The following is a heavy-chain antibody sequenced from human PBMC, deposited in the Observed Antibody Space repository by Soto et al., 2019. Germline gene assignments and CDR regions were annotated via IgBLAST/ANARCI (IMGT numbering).Heavy chain of an antibody. CDR3: SRGLAGTNNGDHFEY. Sequence: QVHLQESGPGLVKPSQTLSLTCAVSGASTSEGGYYWTWVRQHPTEGLEWIGYIYYNGYTQYNPSLQSRVVISLDKAENQFSLKVTSVTAADTAVYYCSRGLAGTNNGDHFEYWGQGALVTVSS. V-gene: IGHV4-31*11. CDR2: IYYNGYT. J-gene: IGHJ4*02. CDR1: GASTSEGGYY. D-gene: IGHD2-15*01.